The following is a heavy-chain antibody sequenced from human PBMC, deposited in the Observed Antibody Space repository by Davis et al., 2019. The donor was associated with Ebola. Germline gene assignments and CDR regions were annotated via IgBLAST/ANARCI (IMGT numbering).Heavy chain of an antibody. V-gene: IGHV4-39*01. Sequence: SETLSLTCTVSGGSISSSSYYWGWIRQPPGKGLEWIGSIHYSGSTYYNPSLKSRVTISVDTSKNQFSLKLSSVTAADTAVYYCARSPGYYFDYWGQGTLVTVSS. CDR2: IHYSGST. CDR1: GGSISSSSYY. J-gene: IGHJ4*02. CDR3: ARSPGYYFDY.